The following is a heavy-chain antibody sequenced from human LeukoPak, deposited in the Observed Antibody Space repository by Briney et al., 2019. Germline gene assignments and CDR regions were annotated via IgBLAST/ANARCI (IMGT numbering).Heavy chain of an antibody. CDR1: GGSISSYY. CDR2: IYYSGST. CDR3: ARRNWSYDFDY. V-gene: IGHV4-59*08. J-gene: IGHJ4*02. Sequence: ASETLSLTCTVSGGSISSYYWSWIRQPPGKGLEWIGYIYYSGSTNYNPSLKSRVTISVDTSKNQFSLKLSSVTAADTAVYYCARRNWSYDFDYWGQGTLVTVSS. D-gene: IGHD1-7*01.